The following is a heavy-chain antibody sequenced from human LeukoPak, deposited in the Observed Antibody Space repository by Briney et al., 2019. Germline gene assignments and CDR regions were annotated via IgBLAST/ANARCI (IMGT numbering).Heavy chain of an antibody. J-gene: IGHJ6*02. CDR1: GFTFDDYT. CDR3: AKDISHYYYGMDV. CDR2: ISWDGGST. V-gene: IGHV3-43*01. Sequence: GGSLRLSCAASGFTFDDYTMHWVRQAPGKGLEWVSLISWDGGSTYYADSVKGQFTISRDNSKNSLYLQMNSLRTEDTALYYCAKDISHYYYGMDVWGQGTTVTVSS.